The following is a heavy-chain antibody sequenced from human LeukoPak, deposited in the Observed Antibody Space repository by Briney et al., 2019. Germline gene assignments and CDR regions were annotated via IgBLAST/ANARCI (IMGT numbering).Heavy chain of an antibody. CDR3: AKTPYGDNGLLDD. D-gene: IGHD4-17*01. CDR2: TSGSGGRT. Sequence: QPGGSLRLSCAASGFTFSNYAMDWVSQAPGKELEWVSTTSGSGGRTYYADSVKGRFTIPRDNSKNTLYLQMNSLRAEDTAVYYCAKTPYGDNGLLDDWGQGTLVTVSS. V-gene: IGHV3-23*01. CDR1: GFTFSNYA. J-gene: IGHJ4*02.